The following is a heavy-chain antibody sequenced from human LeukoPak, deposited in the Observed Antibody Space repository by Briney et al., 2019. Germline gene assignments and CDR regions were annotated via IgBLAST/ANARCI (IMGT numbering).Heavy chain of an antibody. CDR2: INPSGGST. D-gene: IGHD5-18*01. Sequence: ASVKVSCKASGYTFTSYYMHWVRQAPGQGLEWMGIINPSGGSTSYAQKFQGRVTMTRDTSTSTVYMELSSLRSEDTAVYYCARDRAWIPSRAGMDVWGKGTTVTVSS. CDR3: ARDRAWIPSRAGMDV. J-gene: IGHJ6*04. V-gene: IGHV1-46*01. CDR1: GYTFTSYY.